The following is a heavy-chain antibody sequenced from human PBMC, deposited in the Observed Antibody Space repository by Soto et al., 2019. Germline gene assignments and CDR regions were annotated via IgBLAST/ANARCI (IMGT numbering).Heavy chain of an antibody. CDR3: TIDPPSAAEPDYYYYYGMDV. CDR2: IRSKAYGGTT. D-gene: IGHD2-2*01. Sequence: GGSLRLSCTASGFTFGDYAMSWFRQAPGKGLEWVGFIRSKAYGGTTEYAASVKGRFTISRDDSKSIAYLQMNSLKTEDTAVYYCTIDPPSAAEPDYYYYYGMDVWGQGTTVTVSS. CDR1: GFTFGDYA. V-gene: IGHV3-49*03. J-gene: IGHJ6*02.